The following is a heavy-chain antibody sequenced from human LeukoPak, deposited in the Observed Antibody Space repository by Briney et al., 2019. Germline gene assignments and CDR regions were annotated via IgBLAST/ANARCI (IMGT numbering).Heavy chain of an antibody. V-gene: IGHV3-30*04. Sequence: QTGGSLRLSCAASGFTFNSYAMHWVRQAPGKGLEWVAVISYDGSNKYYADSVKGRFTISRDNSKNTLYLQMNSLRAEDTAVYYCARAYDYVWGSYRSLDYWGQGTLVTVSS. CDR3: ARAYDYVWGSYRSLDY. CDR2: ISYDGSNK. J-gene: IGHJ4*02. D-gene: IGHD3-16*02. CDR1: GFTFNSYA.